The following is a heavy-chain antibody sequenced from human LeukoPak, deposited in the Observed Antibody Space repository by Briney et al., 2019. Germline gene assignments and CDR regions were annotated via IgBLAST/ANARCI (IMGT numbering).Heavy chain of an antibody. V-gene: IGHV3-21*01. CDR1: GFTFSSYS. Sequence: PGGSLRLSCAAPGFTFSSYSMNWVRQAPGKGLEWVSSISSSSSYIYYADSVKGRFTISRDNAKNSLYLQMNSLRAEDTAVYYCAKDIGSYYDYWGQGILVTVSS. J-gene: IGHJ4*02. CDR3: AKDIGSYYDY. CDR2: ISSSSSYI. D-gene: IGHD3-10*01.